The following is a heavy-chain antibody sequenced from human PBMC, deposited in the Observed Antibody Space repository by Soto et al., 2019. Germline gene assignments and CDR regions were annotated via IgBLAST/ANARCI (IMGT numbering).Heavy chain of an antibody. D-gene: IGHD2-2*01. CDR3: ARGVVGYCSSTSCYSFPDDHEGDSNWFDP. J-gene: IGHJ5*02. CDR2: IYYSGST. V-gene: IGHV4-30-4*01. Sequence: QVQLQESGPGLVKPSQTLSLTCTVSGGSISSGDYYWSWIRQPPGKGLEWIGYIYYSGSTYYNPSLKSRVTISVDTSKNQFSLKLGSVTAADTAVYYCARGVVGYCSSTSCYSFPDDHEGDSNWFDPWGQGTLVTVSS. CDR1: GGSISSGDYY.